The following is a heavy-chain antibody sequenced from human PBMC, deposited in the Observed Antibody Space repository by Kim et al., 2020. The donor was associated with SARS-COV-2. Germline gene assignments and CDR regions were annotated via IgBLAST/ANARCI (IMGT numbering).Heavy chain of an antibody. Sequence: SETLSLTCTVSGGSISSYYWSWIRQPPGKGLECIGYIYYSGSTNYNPSLKSRVTISVDTSKNQFSLKLSSVTAADTAVYYCVRATYDFWSGYYHWYFDLWGRGTLVTVSS. CDR1: GGSISSYY. CDR2: IYYSGST. CDR3: VRATYDFWSGYYHWYFDL. J-gene: IGHJ2*01. V-gene: IGHV4-59*13. D-gene: IGHD3-3*01.